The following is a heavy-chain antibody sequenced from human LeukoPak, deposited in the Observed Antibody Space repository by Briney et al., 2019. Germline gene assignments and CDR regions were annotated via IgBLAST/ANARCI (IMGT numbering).Heavy chain of an antibody. CDR3: ARYCSGGSCYSSGFDY. J-gene: IGHJ4*02. V-gene: IGHV4-34*01. CDR1: GGSFSGYY. CDR2: INHSEST. D-gene: IGHD2-15*01. Sequence: SETLSLTCAAYGGSFSGYYWSWIRQPPGKGLEWIGEINHSESTKYNPSLKSRVTISVDTSKNQFSLELSSVPAADTAVYYCARYCSGGSCYSSGFDYWGQGTLVTVSS.